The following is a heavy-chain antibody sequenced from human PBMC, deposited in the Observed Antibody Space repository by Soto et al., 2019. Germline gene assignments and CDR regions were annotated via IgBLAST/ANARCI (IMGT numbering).Heavy chain of an antibody. CDR1: GGTCSSYA. J-gene: IGHJ6*02. Sequence: SVKVSCKAAGGTCSSYAISWVRQAPGQGLEWMGGIIPIFGTANYAQKFQGRVTITADESTSTAYMELSSLRSEDTAVYYCARVGIAAAYYYYGMDVWGQGTTVTVSS. CDR2: IIPIFGTA. D-gene: IGHD6-13*01. V-gene: IGHV1-69*13. CDR3: ARVGIAAAYYYYGMDV.